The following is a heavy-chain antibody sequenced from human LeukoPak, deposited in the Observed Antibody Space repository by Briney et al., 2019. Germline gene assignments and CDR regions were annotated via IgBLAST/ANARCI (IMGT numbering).Heavy chain of an antibody. Sequence: GGSLRLSCAASGFTSSSYAMSWVRQAPGKGLEWVSTISGNGDYTYYADSVKGRFTISRDNSKNTLYLQMNSLRADDTAVYYCARESGGWLFDYWGQGTLVTVSS. CDR1: GFTSSSYA. CDR3: ARESGGWLFDY. J-gene: IGHJ4*02. D-gene: IGHD6-19*01. V-gene: IGHV3-23*01. CDR2: ISGNGDYT.